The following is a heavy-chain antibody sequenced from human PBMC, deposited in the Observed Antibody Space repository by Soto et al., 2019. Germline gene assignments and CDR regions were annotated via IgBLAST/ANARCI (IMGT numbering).Heavy chain of an antibody. CDR1: GFTFSTYS. J-gene: IGHJ4*02. D-gene: IGHD4-17*01. CDR2: IRSSNTV. Sequence: EVQLVQSGGGLVQPGGSLRLSCAASGFTFSTYSMNWVRQAPGKGLEWVAHIRSSNTVFYGDSVKGRFTISRDNAKSSRYLQRNSLRDEDTDVYFCARDKYGDYPHDIWGQGTLVTVSS. V-gene: IGHV3-48*02. CDR3: ARDKYGDYPHDI.